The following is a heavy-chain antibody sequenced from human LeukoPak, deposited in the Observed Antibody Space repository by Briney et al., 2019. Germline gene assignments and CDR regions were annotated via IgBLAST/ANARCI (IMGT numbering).Heavy chain of an antibody. J-gene: IGHJ4*02. D-gene: IGHD1-26*01. CDR3: ASGMRVGPNI. CDR1: GFTFGPYT. Sequence: GGSLRLSWAASGFTFGPYTMNWVRQAAGKGREWVSYISSSSDTIYYADSVKGRFTISRDNAKNSLYLQMNRLRAEDTAVYYCASGMRVGPNIWGQGTLVTVSS. V-gene: IGHV3-48*04. CDR2: ISSSSDTI.